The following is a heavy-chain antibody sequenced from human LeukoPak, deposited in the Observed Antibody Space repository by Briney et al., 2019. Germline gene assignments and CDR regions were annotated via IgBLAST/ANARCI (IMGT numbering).Heavy chain of an antibody. D-gene: IGHD3-3*01. CDR3: AKHLRRRFFSKTMGFDP. CDR1: GGSISSSSYY. J-gene: IGHJ5*02. CDR2: IYYSGST. Sequence: KPSETLSLTCTVFGGSISSSSYYWGWIRQPPGKGLEWIGSIYYSGSTYYNPSLKSRVTISVDTSKNQFSLKLSSVTAADTAVYYCAKHLRRRFFSKTMGFDPWGQGTLVTVSS. V-gene: IGHV4-39*01.